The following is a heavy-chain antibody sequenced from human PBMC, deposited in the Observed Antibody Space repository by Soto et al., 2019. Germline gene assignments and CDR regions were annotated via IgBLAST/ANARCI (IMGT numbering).Heavy chain of an antibody. CDR1: GFTFSSYA. V-gene: IGHV3-30-3*01. D-gene: IGHD6-19*01. Sequence: QVQLVESGGGVVQPGRSLRLSCAASGFTFSSYAMHWVRQAPGKGLEWVAVISYDGSNKYYADSVKGRFTISRDNSKNTLYLQMNSLRAEDTAVYYCARPHRQKTVAQIRGSSCDYWVQGPLVTVSS. CDR2: ISYDGSNK. J-gene: IGHJ4*02. CDR3: ARPHRQKTVAQIRGSSCDY.